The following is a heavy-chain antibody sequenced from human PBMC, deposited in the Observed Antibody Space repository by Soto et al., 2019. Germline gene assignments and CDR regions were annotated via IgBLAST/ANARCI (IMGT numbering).Heavy chain of an antibody. V-gene: IGHV5-10-1*01. CDR1: GYRFTDYW. CDR3: ARQVGYCGGGRCYDFHF. D-gene: IGHD2-15*01. Sequence: GEPLKISCKGSGYRFTDYWISWVRQMPGKGLEWMGRIDPSDSYSDYSSSFEGHVTFSADESISTVYLQWSSLKASDTDTYYCARQVGYCGGGRCYDFHFWGQGKVVTVSS. CDR2: IDPSDSYS. J-gene: IGHJ4*02.